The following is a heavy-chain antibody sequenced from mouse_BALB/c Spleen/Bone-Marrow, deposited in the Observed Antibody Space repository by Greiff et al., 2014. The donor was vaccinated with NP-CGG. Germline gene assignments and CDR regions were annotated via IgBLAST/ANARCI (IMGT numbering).Heavy chain of an antibody. D-gene: IGHD1-1*01. V-gene: IGHV1-82*01. J-gene: IGHJ4*01. CDR3: ARAAYYGSSYGAMDY. CDR1: GYAFSSSW. Sequence: VQLQQSGPELVKPGASVKISCTGSGYAFSSSWMNWVTQRPGQGLEWIGRIYPGDGDTNSNGRFKGKATLTADRSSNTAYMQLSSLTSVDSAVYFCARAAYYGSSYGAMDYWGQGTSVTVSS. CDR2: IYPGDGDT.